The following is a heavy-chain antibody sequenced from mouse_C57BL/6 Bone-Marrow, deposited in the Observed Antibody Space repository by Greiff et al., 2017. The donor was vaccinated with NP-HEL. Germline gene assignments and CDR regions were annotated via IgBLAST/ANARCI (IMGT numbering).Heavy chain of an antibody. V-gene: IGHV5-15*01. Sequence: EVHLVESGGGLVQPGGSLKLSCAASGFTFSDYGMAWVRQAPRKGPEWVAFISNLAYSIYYADNVTGRFTISRENAKNTLYLEMSSLRSEDTAMYYCARHDDAMDYWGQGTSVTASS. CDR2: ISNLAYSI. CDR1: GFTFSDYG. CDR3: ARHDDAMDY. J-gene: IGHJ4*01.